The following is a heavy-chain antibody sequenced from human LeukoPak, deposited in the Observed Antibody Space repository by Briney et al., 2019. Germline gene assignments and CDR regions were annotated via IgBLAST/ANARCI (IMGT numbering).Heavy chain of an antibody. V-gene: IGHV1-46*01. CDR3: AREYYSSGWYQYLDY. CDR1: GYTFTSYY. J-gene: IGHJ4*02. CDR2: INPSGGST. D-gene: IGHD6-19*01. Sequence: GASVKVSCKASGYTFTSYYMHWVRQAPGQGLEWMGIINPSGGSTSYAQKFQGRVTMTRDTSTSTVYMELSSLRSEDTAVYYCAREYYSSGWYQYLDYWGQGTLVTVSS.